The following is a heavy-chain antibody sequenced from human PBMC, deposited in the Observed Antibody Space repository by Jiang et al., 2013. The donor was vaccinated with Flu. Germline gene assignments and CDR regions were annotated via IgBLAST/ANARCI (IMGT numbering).Heavy chain of an antibody. J-gene: IGHJ4*02. CDR1: GYTFTGYY. CDR2: INPNSGGT. V-gene: IGHV1-2*04. D-gene: IGHD3-22*01. Sequence: QLVESGAEVKKPGASVKVSCKASGYTFTGYYMHWVRQAPGQGLEWMGWINPNSGGTNYAQKFQGWVTMTRDTSISTAYMELSRLRSDDTAVYYCARAYYDSSGYYYDSLEYYFDYWGQGTLVTVSS. CDR3: ARAYYDSSGYYYDSLEYYFDY.